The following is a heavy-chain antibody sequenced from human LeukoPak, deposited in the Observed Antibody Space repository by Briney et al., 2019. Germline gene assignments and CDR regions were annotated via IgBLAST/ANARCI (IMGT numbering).Heavy chain of an antibody. CDR1: GDSVSSSSTA. CDR3: ARGDYMDV. V-gene: IGHV6-1*01. D-gene: IGHD3-16*01. Sequence: HTLSLTCAISGDSVSSSSTAWSWIRQSPSRGLEWLGRTYYRSTWYNDYAVSVKSRISINPDTSKNQFSLQLNSVTPEDTAVYYCARGDYMDVWGRGTTVTVSS. CDR2: TYYRSTWYN. J-gene: IGHJ6*03.